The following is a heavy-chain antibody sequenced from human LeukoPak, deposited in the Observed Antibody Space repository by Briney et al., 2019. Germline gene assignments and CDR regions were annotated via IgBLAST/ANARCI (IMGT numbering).Heavy chain of an antibody. D-gene: IGHD3-10*01. Sequence: KPSETLSLTCAVYGGSFSGYYWSWIRQPPGKGLEWIGEINHSGSTNYNPSLKSRVTISVDTSKNQFSLKLSSVTAADTAVYYCARGLYYYGSGSALGYWGQGTLVTVSS. J-gene: IGHJ4*02. CDR3: ARGLYYYGSGSALGY. CDR2: INHSGST. CDR1: GGSFSGYY. V-gene: IGHV4-34*01.